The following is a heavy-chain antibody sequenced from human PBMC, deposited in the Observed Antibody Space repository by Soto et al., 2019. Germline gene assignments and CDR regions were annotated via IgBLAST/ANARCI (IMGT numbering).Heavy chain of an antibody. V-gene: IGHV3-30-3*01. CDR2: ISYDGSNK. J-gene: IGHJ4*02. CDR3: ARGPLAAAYYFDY. CDR1: GFTFSSYA. D-gene: IGHD6-13*01. Sequence: QVQLVESGGGVVQPGRSLRLSCAASGFTFSSYAMHWVRQAPGKGLDWVAVISYDGSNKYYADSVKGRFTISRDNSKNTLYLQMNSLRAEDTAVYYCARGPLAAAYYFDYWGQGTLVTVSS.